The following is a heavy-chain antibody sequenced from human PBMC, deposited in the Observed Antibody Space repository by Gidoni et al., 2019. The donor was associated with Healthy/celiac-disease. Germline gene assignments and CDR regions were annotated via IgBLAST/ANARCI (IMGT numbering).Heavy chain of an antibody. CDR1: GGSFSGYY. CDR3: ARGPIVVVPAAIHKKTTRYGMDV. V-gene: IGHV4-34*01. J-gene: IGHJ6*02. D-gene: IGHD2-2*02. Sequence: QVQLQQWGAGLLKPSETLSLTCAVDGGSFSGYYWSWIRQPPGKGLEWIGEINHSGSTNYNPSLKIRVTISVDTSKNQFSLKLSSVTAADTAVYDCARGPIVVVPAAIHKKTTRYGMDVWGQGTTVTVSS. CDR2: INHSGST.